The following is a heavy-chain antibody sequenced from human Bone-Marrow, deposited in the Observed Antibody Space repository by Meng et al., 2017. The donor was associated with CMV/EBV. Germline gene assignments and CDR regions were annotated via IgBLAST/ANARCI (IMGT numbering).Heavy chain of an antibody. D-gene: IGHD4-23*01. J-gene: IGHJ4*02. CDR2: MNPNSGNT. CDR1: GYTFTSYD. CDR3: AVVTRGLYYFDY. Sequence: ASVKVSCKASGYTFTSYDINWVRQATGQGLEWMGWMNPNSGNTGYAQKFQGRVTITRNTSISTAYMELSSLRSEDTAVYYCAVVTRGLYYFDYWGQETLVTVSS. V-gene: IGHV1-8*03.